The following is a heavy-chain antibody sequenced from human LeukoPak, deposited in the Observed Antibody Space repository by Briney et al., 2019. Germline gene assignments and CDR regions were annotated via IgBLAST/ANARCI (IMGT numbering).Heavy chain of an antibody. CDR1: GVTVSDNY. CDR2: IYSGGST. CDR3: SSSSQSADY. V-gene: IGHV3-66*02. J-gene: IGHJ4*02. D-gene: IGHD6-13*01. Sequence: GGSLRLSCAASGVTVSDNYMTWVRQAPGKGLEWVSVIYSGGSTYYADSVKGRFTISRDNSKNTLYVQMNSLRAEDTAVYYCSSSSQSADYWGQGTLVTVSS.